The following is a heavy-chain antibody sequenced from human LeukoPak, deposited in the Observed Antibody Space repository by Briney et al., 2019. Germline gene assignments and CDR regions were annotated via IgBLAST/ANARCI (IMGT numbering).Heavy chain of an antibody. CDR1: GGSFSGYY. D-gene: IGHD5-24*01. V-gene: IGHV4-34*01. Sequence: SETLSLTCAVYGGSFSGYYWSWIRQPPGKGLEWIGEINHSGSTNYNPSLKSRVTISVDTSKNQFSLKLSSVTAADTAVYYCARVGDGYNFTHYFDYWGQGTLVTVSS. CDR3: ARVGDGYNFTHYFDY. CDR2: INHSGST. J-gene: IGHJ4*02.